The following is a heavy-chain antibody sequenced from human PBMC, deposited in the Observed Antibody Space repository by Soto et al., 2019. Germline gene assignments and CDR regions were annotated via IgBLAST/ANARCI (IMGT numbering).Heavy chain of an antibody. V-gene: IGHV5-51*01. Sequence: GESLNISCKGSGYSFTSHWIGWVRQMPGKGLEWMGMIYPGDSDTRYSPSFQGQVTISADKSISTAYLQWSSLKASDTAMYYCARGSSTLGVDVWGQGTTVTVSS. CDR3: ARGSSTLGVDV. D-gene: IGHD2-2*01. CDR2: IYPGDSDT. CDR1: GYSFTSHW. J-gene: IGHJ6*02.